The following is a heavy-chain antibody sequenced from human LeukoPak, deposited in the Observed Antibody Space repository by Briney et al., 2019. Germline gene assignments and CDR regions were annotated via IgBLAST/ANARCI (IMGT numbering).Heavy chain of an antibody. D-gene: IGHD5-12*01. V-gene: IGHV3-7*01. CDR3: TEARRHAFDI. CDR2: IKEDGSAT. CDR1: GFTFKNYE. J-gene: IGHJ3*02. Sequence: GGSLRLSCAASGFTFKNYEMNWVRQAPGKGLEGVAKIKEDGSATYYVDSVRGRFIISRDNAENSLYLQMNNLKAEDTAVYYCTEARRHAFDIWGQGIMVTVSS.